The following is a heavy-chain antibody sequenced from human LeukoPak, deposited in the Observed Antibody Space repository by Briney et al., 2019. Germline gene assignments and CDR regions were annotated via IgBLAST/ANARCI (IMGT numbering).Heavy chain of an antibody. CDR2: ISWNSGSI. CDR1: GFTFDDYA. V-gene: IGHV3-9*01. J-gene: IGHJ1*01. D-gene: IGHD3-3*01. CDR3: AKSMSGYYSLKYFQH. Sequence: GGSLRLSCAAPGFTFDDYAMHWVRQAPGKGLEWVSGISWNSGSIGYADSVKGRFTISRDNAKNSLYLQMNSLRAEDTALYYCAKSMSGYYSLKYFQHWGQGTLVTVSS.